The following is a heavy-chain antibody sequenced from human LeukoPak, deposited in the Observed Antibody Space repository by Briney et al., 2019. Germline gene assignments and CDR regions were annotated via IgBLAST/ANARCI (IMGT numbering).Heavy chain of an antibody. CDR1: GGSISSVIYY. V-gene: IGHV4-61*09. CDR2: IYTSGST. CDR3: ARDGGDWDALDI. Sequence: PSETLSLTCTVSGGSISSVIYYWSLIRQPAGKGLEWIGHIYTSGSTNYNPSLKGRVTISVDTSKNQFSLKLSSVTAADTAVYYCARDGGDWDALDIWGQGTMVTVSS. J-gene: IGHJ3*02. D-gene: IGHD2-21*02.